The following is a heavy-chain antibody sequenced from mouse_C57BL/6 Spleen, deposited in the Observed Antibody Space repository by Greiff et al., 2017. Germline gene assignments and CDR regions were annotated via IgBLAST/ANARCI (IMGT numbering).Heavy chain of an antibody. Sequence: EVMLVESGAELVRPGASVKLSCTASGFNIKDDYMHWVKQRPEQGLEWIGWIDPENGDTEYASQFQGKATITADTSSNTAYLQLSSLTSEDTAVYYCTTYRVARNWYFDVWGTGTTVTVSS. CDR1: GFNIKDDY. D-gene: IGHD1-1*01. J-gene: IGHJ1*03. CDR2: IDPENGDT. CDR3: TTYRVARNWYFDV. V-gene: IGHV14-4*01.